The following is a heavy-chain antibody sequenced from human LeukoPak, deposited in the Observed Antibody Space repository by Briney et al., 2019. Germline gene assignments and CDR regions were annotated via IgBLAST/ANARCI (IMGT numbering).Heavy chain of an antibody. CDR2: INPSGDST. D-gene: IGHD3-22*01. J-gene: IGHJ1*01. Sequence: VASVKVSCKASGYTFTTYYMNWVRQAPGQGFEWMGIINPSGDSTSYAQKFQGRVTMTRDTSTSTVYMELSSLRSEDTAVYYCARDDSSGYYSQHWGQGTLVTVSS. CDR3: ARDDSSGYYSQH. CDR1: GYTFTTYY. V-gene: IGHV1-46*01.